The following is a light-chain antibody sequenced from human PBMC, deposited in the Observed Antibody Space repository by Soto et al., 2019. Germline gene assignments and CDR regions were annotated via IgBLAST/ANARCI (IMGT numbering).Light chain of an antibody. J-gene: IGLJ1*01. V-gene: IGLV2-14*01. CDR2: GVS. Sequence: QSALTQPASVSGSPGQSITISCTGTSSDVGGYNYVSWYQQHPGKAPKLMISGVSNRPSGVSNRFSGSKSGNTASPTISGLQTEDEADYYCISYTTSVTYVFGTGTKLTVL. CDR1: SSDVGGYNY. CDR3: ISYTTSVTYV.